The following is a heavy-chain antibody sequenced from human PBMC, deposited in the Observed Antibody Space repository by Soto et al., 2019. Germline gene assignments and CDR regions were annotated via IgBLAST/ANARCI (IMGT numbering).Heavy chain of an antibody. CDR3: ARATTSTVVTPYYFDY. CDR2: INHSGST. J-gene: IGHJ4*02. CDR1: GGSFSGYY. V-gene: IGHV4-34*01. Sequence: SETLSLTCAVYGGSFSGYYWSWIRQPPGKGLEWIGEINHSGSTNYNPSLKSRVTISVDTSKNQFSLKLSSVTAADTAVYYCARATTSTVVTPYYFDYWGQGTLVTVS. D-gene: IGHD4-17*01.